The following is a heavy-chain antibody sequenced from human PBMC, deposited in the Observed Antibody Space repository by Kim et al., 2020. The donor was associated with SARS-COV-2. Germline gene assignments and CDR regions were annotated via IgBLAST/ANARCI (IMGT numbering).Heavy chain of an antibody. J-gene: IGHJ6*02. CDR2: IHQSGST. Sequence: SETLSLTCAVYGGSFSGHYWSWIRQPPGKGLEWIGEIHQSGSTNYTPSLKSRVILSVDTSKNQFSLKLTSVTAADTGFYYCARGSAGVVPAPVLGIGPHYDYFIMDVWGHGTTVTVSS. D-gene: IGHD2-2*02. CDR1: GGSFSGHY. V-gene: IGHV4-34*01. CDR3: ARGSAGVVPAPVLGIGPHYDYFIMDV.